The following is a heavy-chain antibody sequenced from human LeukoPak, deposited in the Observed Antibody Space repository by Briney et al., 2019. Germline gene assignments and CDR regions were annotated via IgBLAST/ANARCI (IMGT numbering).Heavy chain of an antibody. D-gene: IGHD6-13*01. CDR2: INSRSSYI. CDR1: GFTFRNYS. Sequence: GGSLRLSCAASGFTFRNYSMQWVRQAPGKGLEWVSSINSRSSYIHYADSVKGRFTISRDNAKNSLFLQMNSLRAEDTAVYYCSRDKYSSRWFADSWGQGTPVTVSS. J-gene: IGHJ4*02. V-gene: IGHV3-21*01. CDR3: SRDKYSSRWFADS.